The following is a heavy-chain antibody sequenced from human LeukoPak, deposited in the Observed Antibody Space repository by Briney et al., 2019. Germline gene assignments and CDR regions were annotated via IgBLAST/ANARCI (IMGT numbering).Heavy chain of an antibody. CDR2: ISPSGGST. CDR3: ARLDIVGATTKDY. V-gene: IGHV1-46*01. J-gene: IGHJ4*02. Sequence: ASVKVSCKAFGYTFTSNYMHWVRQAPGQGPEWMGVISPSGGSTTYAQKFQGRVTLTRDTSISTAYMELSRLRSDDTAVYYCARLDIVGATTKDYWGQGTLVTVSS. CDR1: GYTFTSNY. D-gene: IGHD1-26*01.